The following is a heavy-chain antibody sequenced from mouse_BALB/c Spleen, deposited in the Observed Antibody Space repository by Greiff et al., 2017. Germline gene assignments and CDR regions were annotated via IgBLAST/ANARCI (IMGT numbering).Heavy chain of an antibody. Sequence: QVQLQQSGAELVRPGASVTLSCKASGYTFTDYEMHWVKQTPVHGLEWIGAIDPETGGTAYNQKFKGKATLTADKSSSTAYMELRSLTSEDSAVYYCTYPLAFAYWGQGTLVTVSA. CDR3: TYPLAFAY. V-gene: IGHV1-15*01. CDR2: IDPETGGT. CDR1: GYTFTDYE. D-gene: IGHD5-5*01. J-gene: IGHJ3*01.